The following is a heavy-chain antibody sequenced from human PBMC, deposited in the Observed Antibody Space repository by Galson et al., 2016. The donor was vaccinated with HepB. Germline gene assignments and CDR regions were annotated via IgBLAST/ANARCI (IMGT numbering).Heavy chain of an antibody. J-gene: IGHJ1*01. V-gene: IGHV3-7*03. CDR2: IKPDGSEK. Sequence: SLRLSCATSGFTFSSVWMSWVRQAPGKGPEWVTNIKPDGSEKYYVDSLKGRFTISRDNAKNSLYLQMNSLRAEDTAVYYCALYYHDTSGFVEYFQQWGQGTRVTVSS. CDR3: ALYYHDTSGFVEYFQQ. CDR1: GFTFSSVW. D-gene: IGHD3-22*01.